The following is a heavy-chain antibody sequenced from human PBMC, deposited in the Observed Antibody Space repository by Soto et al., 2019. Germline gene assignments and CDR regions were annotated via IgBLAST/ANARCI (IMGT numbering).Heavy chain of an antibody. J-gene: IGHJ4*02. D-gene: IGHD3-22*01. CDR1: GFLLSTSGVG. Sequence: QITLKESGPTLVKPTQTLTLTCTFSGFLLSTSGVGVGWIRQPPGKALEWLALIYWDDDKRYSPSLKSRLTITKDTSKNQVVLTMTNMDPVDTATYYCAHLYYYDSSGYYYVWAFDYWGQGTLVTVSS. V-gene: IGHV2-5*02. CDR3: AHLYYYDSSGYYYVWAFDY. CDR2: IYWDDDK.